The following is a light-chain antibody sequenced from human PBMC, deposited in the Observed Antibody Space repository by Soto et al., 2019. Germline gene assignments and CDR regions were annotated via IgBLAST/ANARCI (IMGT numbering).Light chain of an antibody. J-gene: IGKJ1*01. V-gene: IGKV1-39*01. Sequence: DIQMTQSPSSLSASVGDRVTITCRASQSISSYLNWYQQKPGKAPKLLIYAASSLQSGVPSRFSGSGSGTGFTLTISRLEPEDFAVYYCQQYDSSPPTFGQGTKVDIK. CDR1: QSISSY. CDR3: QQYDSSPPT. CDR2: AAS.